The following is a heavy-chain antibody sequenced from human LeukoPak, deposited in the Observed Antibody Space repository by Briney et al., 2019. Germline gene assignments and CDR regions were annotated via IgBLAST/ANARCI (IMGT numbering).Heavy chain of an antibody. Sequence: ASVKVSCKVSGYILTELSMHRVRQAPGKGLEWMGGFDPEDGEKIYAQKFQGRVTMTEDTSTDTAYMELSSLRSDDTAVYYCATEATAGTLDYWGQGTLVTVSS. D-gene: IGHD6-13*01. CDR2: FDPEDGEK. J-gene: IGHJ4*02. V-gene: IGHV1-24*01. CDR1: GYILTELS. CDR3: ATEATAGTLDY.